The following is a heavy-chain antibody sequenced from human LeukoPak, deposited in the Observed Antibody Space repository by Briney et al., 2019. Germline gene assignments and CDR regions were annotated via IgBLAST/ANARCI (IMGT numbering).Heavy chain of an antibody. CDR3: ARGNIALMVPAAIKAFDI. CDR2: IYHSGST. Sequence: SETLSLTCTVSGGSISSGSYYWSWIRQPPGKGLEWIGYIYHSGSTYYNPSLKSRVTISVDRSKNQFSLKLSSVTAADTAVYYCARGNIALMVPAAIKAFDIWGQGTMATVSS. J-gene: IGHJ3*02. D-gene: IGHD2-2*02. CDR1: GGSISSGSYY. V-gene: IGHV4-30-2*01.